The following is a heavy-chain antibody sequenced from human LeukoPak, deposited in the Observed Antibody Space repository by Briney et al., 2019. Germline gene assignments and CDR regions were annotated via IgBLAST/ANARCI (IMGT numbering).Heavy chain of an antibody. J-gene: IGHJ4*02. CDR3: ARGQYSNTFDY. D-gene: IGHD6-13*01. Sequence: ASVKVSFKASGYTFTSYDINWVRQATGQGLEWMGWMNPNSGNTGYAQKFQGRVTMTRNTSITTAYMELSSLRSEDTAVYFCARGQYSNTFDYWGQGTLVTVSS. CDR2: MNPNSGNT. V-gene: IGHV1-8*01. CDR1: GYTFTSYD.